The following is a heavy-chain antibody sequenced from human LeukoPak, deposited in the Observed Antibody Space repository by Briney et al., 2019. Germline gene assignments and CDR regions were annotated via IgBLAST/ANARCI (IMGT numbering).Heavy chain of an antibody. CDR1: GYTFTSYY. D-gene: IGHD5-18*01. V-gene: IGHV1-46*01. Sequence: ASVKVSCKASGYTFTSYYMHWVRQAPGQGLEWMGIINPSGGSTSYAQKFQGRVTMTRDMSTSTVYMELSRLRSDDTAVYYCARDRGYSYGSNYYYYMDVWGKGTTVTISS. CDR3: ARDRGYSYGSNYYYYMDV. J-gene: IGHJ6*03. CDR2: INPSGGST.